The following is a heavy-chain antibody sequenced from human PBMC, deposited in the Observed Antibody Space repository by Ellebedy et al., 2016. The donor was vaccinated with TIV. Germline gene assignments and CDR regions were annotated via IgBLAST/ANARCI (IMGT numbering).Heavy chain of an antibody. CDR1: GFTFSRSA. D-gene: IGHD3-22*01. CDR3: PKQDSSGPGEPKSFDH. J-gene: IGHJ4*02. Sequence: GESLKISCVVSGFTFSRSAMNWVRQAPGKGLEWVSAIFSRGGLRYYADSVKGRFTISRDNSKNTLFLQMNSLRVEDTGVYYCPKQDSSGPGEPKSFDHWGQGILVTVSS. CDR2: IFSRGGLR. V-gene: IGHV3-23*01.